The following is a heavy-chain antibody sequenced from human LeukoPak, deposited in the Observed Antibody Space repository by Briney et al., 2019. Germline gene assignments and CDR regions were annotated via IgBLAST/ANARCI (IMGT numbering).Heavy chain of an antibody. D-gene: IGHD3-22*01. CDR1: GGSLSSYY. CDR3: ARGTMMVGP. Sequence: SETLSPTCTVSGGSLSSYYWSWIRQPPGMGLEWIGYISYSGTTNYNPSLKSRVTISVDTSKNQFSLKVSSVTAADTAVYYCARGTMMVGPWGQGTLVTVSS. J-gene: IGHJ5*02. V-gene: IGHV4-59*01. CDR2: ISYSGTT.